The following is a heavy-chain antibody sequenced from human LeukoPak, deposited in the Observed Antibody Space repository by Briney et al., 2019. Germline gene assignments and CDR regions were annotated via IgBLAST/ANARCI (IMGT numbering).Heavy chain of an antibody. Sequence: PGGSLRLSCAASGFTFSTSWMSWVRQAPGKGLEWVASINQDGSEKNYVNSVRGRFTISRDNAKNSLYLQMNSLRAEDTAVYYCARYPRYRGSQEAFDIWGQGTMVTVSS. D-gene: IGHD1-26*01. CDR2: INQDGSEK. J-gene: IGHJ3*02. CDR1: GFTFSTSW. V-gene: IGHV3-7*03. CDR3: ARYPRYRGSQEAFDI.